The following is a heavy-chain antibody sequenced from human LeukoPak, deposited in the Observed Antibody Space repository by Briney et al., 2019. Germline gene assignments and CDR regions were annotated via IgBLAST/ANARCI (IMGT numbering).Heavy chain of an antibody. CDR2: INWNGGST. V-gene: IGHV3-20*01. D-gene: IGHD2-2*02. J-gene: IGHJ5*02. CDR1: GFTFDDYG. Sequence: PGGSLRLSCAASGFTFDDYGMSWVRQAPGKGLEWVSGINWNGGSTGYADSVKGRFTISRDNAKNSLYLQMNSLRAEDTALYHCARDRRRGCSSTSCYIWFDPWGQGTLVTVSS. CDR3: ARDRRRGCSSTSCYIWFDP.